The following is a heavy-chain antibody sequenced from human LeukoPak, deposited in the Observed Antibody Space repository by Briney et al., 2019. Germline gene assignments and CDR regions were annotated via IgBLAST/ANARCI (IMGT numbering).Heavy chain of an antibody. V-gene: IGHV3-7*01. Sequence: GGSLRLSCAASGFTFNLYWMSWVRQAPGKGLEWVANIKQDGGEKYYADSVKGRFTVSRDDSKHTLYLQMNSLRVEDTAVYYCARDGGDYGDLLGDYWGQGTLVTVSS. CDR1: GFTFNLYW. CDR2: IKQDGGEK. CDR3: ARDGGDYGDLLGDY. D-gene: IGHD4-17*01. J-gene: IGHJ4*02.